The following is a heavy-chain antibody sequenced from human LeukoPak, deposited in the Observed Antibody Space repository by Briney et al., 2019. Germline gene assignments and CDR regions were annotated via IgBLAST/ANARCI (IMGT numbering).Heavy chain of an antibody. J-gene: IGHJ4*02. D-gene: IGHD4-17*01. CDR1: GFTFGSYW. V-gene: IGHV3-7*01. CDR2: IKQDGSQR. CDR3: ARDRTVTTFDS. Sequence: GGSLRLSCAASGFTFGSYWTSWVRQAPGKGLEWVANIKQDGSQRYYVDSVKGRFTISRDNAKNSLYLQMISLRVEDTALYYCARDRTVTTFDSWGQGTLVTVSS.